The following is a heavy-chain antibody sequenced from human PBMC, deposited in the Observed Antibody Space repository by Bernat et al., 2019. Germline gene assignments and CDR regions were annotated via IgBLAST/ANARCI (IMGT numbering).Heavy chain of an antibody. D-gene: IGHD2/OR15-2a*01. CDR1: RGSLSGYY. Sequence: QVRLQQWGAGLLKPSGTLSLTCAVYRGSLSGYYWSWIRQPPGKGLEWIGEINHSGGTNYNPSLKSRVTISVDTSKSQFSLKLNSVTADDTAVYYCAKRGFPRAFDVWGQGTMVTFSS. CDR2: INHSGGT. CDR3: AKRGFPRAFDV. V-gene: IGHV4-34*01. J-gene: IGHJ3*01.